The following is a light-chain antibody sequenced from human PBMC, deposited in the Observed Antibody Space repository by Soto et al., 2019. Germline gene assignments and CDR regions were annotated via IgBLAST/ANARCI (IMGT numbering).Light chain of an antibody. CDR3: SSYTSSSSPYV. CDR1: SSDVGGYNY. V-gene: IGLV2-14*03. J-gene: IGLJ1*01. CDR2: DVS. Sequence: QSALTQPASVFGSPGKSITISCPGTSSDVGGYNYVSWYQQHPGEAPKLMIYDVSNRPSGISNRFSGSKSGNTASLTISGLQAEDEADYYCSSYTSSSSPYVFGTGTKVTVL.